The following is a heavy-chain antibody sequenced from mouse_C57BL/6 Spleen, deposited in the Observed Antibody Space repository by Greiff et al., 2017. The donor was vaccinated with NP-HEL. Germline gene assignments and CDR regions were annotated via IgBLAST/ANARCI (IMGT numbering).Heavy chain of an antibody. D-gene: IGHD2-3*01. CDR3: ARSFYDWSYYYAMDY. Sequence: QVQLKQPGAELVKPGASVKLSCKASGYTFTSYWMHWVKQRPGRGLEWIGRIDPNSGGTKYNEKFKSKATLTVDKPSSTAYMQLSSLTSEDSAVYYCARSFYDWSYYYAMDYWGQGTSVTVSS. CDR2: IDPNSGGT. CDR1: GYTFTSYW. J-gene: IGHJ4*01. V-gene: IGHV1-72*01.